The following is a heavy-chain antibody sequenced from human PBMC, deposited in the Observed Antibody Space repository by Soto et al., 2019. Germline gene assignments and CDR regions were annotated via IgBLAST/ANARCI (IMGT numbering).Heavy chain of an antibody. Sequence: GGSLRLSCAASGFTFSNYKMSWVRQAPGKGLEWVANIKQDGSEKYYVDSVKGRFTISRDNAKNSLYLQMNSLRAEDTAVYYCARGRALFGMDVWGQGTTVTVSS. V-gene: IGHV3-7*05. J-gene: IGHJ6*02. CDR3: ARGRALFGMDV. CDR1: GFTFSNYK. CDR2: IKQDGSEK.